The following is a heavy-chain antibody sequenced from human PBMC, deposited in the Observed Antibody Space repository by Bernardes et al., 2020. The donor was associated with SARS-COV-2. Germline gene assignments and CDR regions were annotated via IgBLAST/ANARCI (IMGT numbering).Heavy chain of an antibody. D-gene: IGHD3-10*01. CDR3: VMHYDAWGSYFRPPPPA. V-gene: IGHV3-64D*06. CDR1: GWIFDSYN. CDR2: ISSDGSST. Sequence: GGSLRLSCSASGWIFDSYNMSWVRQAPGRGLESVSGISSDGSSTYSADSVKGRFTISRDNSKDTLYLQMSGLRVEDTAVYYCVMHYDAWGSYFRPPPPAWGQGTLVTVSS. J-gene: IGHJ4*02.